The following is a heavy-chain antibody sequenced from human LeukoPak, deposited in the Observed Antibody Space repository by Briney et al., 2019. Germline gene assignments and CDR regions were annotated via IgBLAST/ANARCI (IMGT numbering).Heavy chain of an antibody. Sequence: GRSLRLSCVASGFAFNTQAMHWVRQAPGKGLEWLAVMSLDGSSIYYADSVRGRFTISRDNSKNTLFLQVSSLRVEDTAVYYCAGDRGKLRYLDLWGQGTLLTVSS. J-gene: IGHJ4*02. CDR1: GFAFNTQA. CDR3: AGDRGKLRYLDL. D-gene: IGHD3-9*01. CDR2: MSLDGSSI. V-gene: IGHV3-30*15.